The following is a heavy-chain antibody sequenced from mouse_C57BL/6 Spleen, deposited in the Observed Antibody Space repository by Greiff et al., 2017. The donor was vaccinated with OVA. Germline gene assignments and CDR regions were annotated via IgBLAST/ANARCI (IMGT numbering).Heavy chain of an antibody. CDR1: GFTFSDYG. V-gene: IGHV5-17*01. CDR2: ISSGSSTI. Sequence: EVQLQQSGGGLVKPGGSLKLSCAASGFTFSDYGMHWVRQAPEKGLEWVAYISSGSSTIYYADTVKGRFTISRDNAKNTLFLQMTSLRSEDTAMYYGERRRRHYDGSSYAMDYWGQGTSVTVSS. D-gene: IGHD1-1*01. J-gene: IGHJ4*01. CDR3: ERRRRHYDGSSYAMDY.